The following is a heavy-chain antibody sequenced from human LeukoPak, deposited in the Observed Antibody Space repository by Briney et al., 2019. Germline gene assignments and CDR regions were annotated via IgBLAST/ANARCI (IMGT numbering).Heavy chain of an antibody. CDR3: ARGHNRGLLWLRSSWFDP. J-gene: IGHJ5*02. CDR2: INHSGST. D-gene: IGHD3-10*01. Sequence: SETLSLTCAVYGGSFSGYYWSWIRQPPGKGLEWIGEINHSGSTNYNPSLKSRVTISVDTSKNQFSLKLSSVTAADTAVYYCARGHNRGLLWLRSSWFDPWGQGTLVTVSS. CDR1: GGSFSGYY. V-gene: IGHV4-34*01.